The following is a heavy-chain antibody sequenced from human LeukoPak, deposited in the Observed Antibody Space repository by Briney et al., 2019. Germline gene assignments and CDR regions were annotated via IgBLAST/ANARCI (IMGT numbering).Heavy chain of an antibody. CDR3: ARAWLVQDFYWFDP. V-gene: IGHV1-8*01. J-gene: IGHJ5*02. Sequence: ASVKVSCKASGYTFTSYDINWVRQATGQGLEWMGWMNPNSGNTGYAQKFQGRVTMTRNTSISTAYMELSSLRSEDTAVYYRARAWLVQDFYWFDPWGQGTLVTVSS. D-gene: IGHD6-19*01. CDR1: GYTFTSYD. CDR2: MNPNSGNT.